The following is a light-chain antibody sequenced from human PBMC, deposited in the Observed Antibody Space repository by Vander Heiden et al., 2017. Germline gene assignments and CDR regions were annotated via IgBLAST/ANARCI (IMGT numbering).Light chain of an antibody. CDR3: QVWDSSSDV. CDR1: NIGSKS. J-gene: IGLJ7*01. V-gene: IGLV3-21*02. Sequence: SYVLTQPPSVSVAPGQTARITCGGNNIGSKSVHWYQQRPGQARVLDVYNDSDRPSGIPWRFSGSNSGNPATRTISRVEAGDEADYYCQVWDSSSDVFGGGTQLTVL. CDR2: NDS.